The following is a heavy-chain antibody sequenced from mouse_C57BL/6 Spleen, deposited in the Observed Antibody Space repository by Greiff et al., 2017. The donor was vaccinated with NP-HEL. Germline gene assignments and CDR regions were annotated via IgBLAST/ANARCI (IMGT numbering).Heavy chain of an antibody. V-gene: IGHV5-4*01. CDR2: ISDGGSYT. Sequence: VQLKESGGGLVKPGGSLKLSCAASGFTFSSYAMSWVRQTPEKRLEWVATISDGGSYTYYPDNVKGRFTISRDNAKNNLYLQMSHLTSEDTAMYYCARDGDKYSNYAYFDYWGQGTTLTVSS. J-gene: IGHJ2*01. D-gene: IGHD2-5*01. CDR3: ARDGDKYSNYAYFDY. CDR1: GFTFSSYA.